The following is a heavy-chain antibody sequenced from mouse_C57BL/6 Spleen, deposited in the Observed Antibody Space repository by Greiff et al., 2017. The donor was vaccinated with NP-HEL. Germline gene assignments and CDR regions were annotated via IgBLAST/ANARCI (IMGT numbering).Heavy chain of an antibody. CDR2: ISDGGSYT. D-gene: IGHD1-1*01. Sequence: EVKLVESGGGLVKPGGSLKLSCAASGFTFSSYAMSWVRQTPEKRLEWVATISDGGSYTYYPDNVKGRFTISRDNAKNNLYLQMSHLKSEDTAMYYCARVLLRSYYFDYWGQGTTLTVSS. CDR3: ARVLLRSYYFDY. CDR1: GFTFSSYA. V-gene: IGHV5-4*03. J-gene: IGHJ2*01.